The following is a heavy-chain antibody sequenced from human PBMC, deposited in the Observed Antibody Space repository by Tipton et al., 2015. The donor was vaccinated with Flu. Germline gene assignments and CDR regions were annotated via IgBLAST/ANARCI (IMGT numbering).Heavy chain of an antibody. CDR1: GDSMGSRYY. CDR2: IHRAGNT. J-gene: IGHJ4*02. D-gene: IGHD3-22*01. CDR3: AAYYYDTSGPIFDT. V-gene: IGHV4-38-2*01. Sequence: TLSLTCSVSGDSMGSRYYWGWIRQAPGKGLEWIANIHRAGNTYYNPSLKSRVTLSVDTSNNQFTLKLKSATAADSAVCYCAAYYYDTSGPIFDTWGQGALVTVSS.